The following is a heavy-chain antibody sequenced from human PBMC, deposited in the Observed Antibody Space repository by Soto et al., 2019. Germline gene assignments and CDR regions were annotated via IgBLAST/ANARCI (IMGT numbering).Heavy chain of an antibody. V-gene: IGHV3-11*01. D-gene: IGHD3-16*01. Sequence: QVQLVESGGGLVKPGGSLRLSCAASGFTFSDYYMSWIRQSPGKGLEYISYISSGGSFIYYADSVKGRFTISRDTAKTSLYLQMNSLRAEDTALYYCARHRYYEGSVACYGMDVWGQGTTVTVSS. CDR3: ARHRYYEGSVACYGMDV. J-gene: IGHJ6*02. CDR1: GFTFSDYY. CDR2: ISSGGSFI.